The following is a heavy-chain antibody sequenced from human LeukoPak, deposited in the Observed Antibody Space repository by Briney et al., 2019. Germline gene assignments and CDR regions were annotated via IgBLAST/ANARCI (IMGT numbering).Heavy chain of an antibody. CDR3: XXXRLEYCSGGSCFDAFDI. CDR1: GFTFSSYA. Sequence: PGGSLRLSCAASGFTFSSYAMNWVRQAPGKGLEWVSAISGSGSTTYYADSVKGRFTISRDNSKNTLFLQMNSLTAEDTAIYSCXXXRLEYCSGGSCFDAFDIWGQGTMVTVSS. CDR2: ISGSGSTT. D-gene: IGHD2-15*01. V-gene: IGHV3-23*01. J-gene: IGHJ3*02.